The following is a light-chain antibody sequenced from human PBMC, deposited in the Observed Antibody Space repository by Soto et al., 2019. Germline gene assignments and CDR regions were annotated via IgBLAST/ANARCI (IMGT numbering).Light chain of an antibody. CDR3: SSYTSSRTLV. CDR1: SSDVGAYNY. V-gene: IGLV2-14*03. J-gene: IGLJ1*01. Sequence: QSVLTQPASVSGSPGQSITISCTGTSSDVGAYNYVSWYQHHPGKVPKLMIYDVTNRPSGVSERFSGSKSGNTASLTISGLQAEDEADYYCSSYTSSRTLVFGSGTKLTVL. CDR2: DVT.